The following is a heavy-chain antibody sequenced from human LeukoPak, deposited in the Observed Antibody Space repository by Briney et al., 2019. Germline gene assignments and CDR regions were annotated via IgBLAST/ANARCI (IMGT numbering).Heavy chain of an antibody. CDR1: GFTFSSYA. V-gene: IGHV3-23*01. CDR2: ISGSGGST. CDR3: ARRGRFLEWLLSTFDY. J-gene: IGHJ4*02. Sequence: QTGGSLRLSCAASGFTFSSYAMSWVRQAPGKGLEWVSAISGSGGSTYYADSVKGRFTISRDNSKNTLYLQMNSLRAEDTAVYYCARRGRFLEWLLSTFDYWGQGTLVTVSS. D-gene: IGHD3-3*01.